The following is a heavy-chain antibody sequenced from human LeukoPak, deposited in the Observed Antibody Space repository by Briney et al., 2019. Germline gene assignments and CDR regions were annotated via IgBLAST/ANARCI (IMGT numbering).Heavy chain of an antibody. CDR3: ARGFTSAAAGTSSLGY. CDR2: INHSGST. D-gene: IGHD6-13*01. J-gene: IGHJ4*02. Sequence: SETLSLTCAVYGGSFSGYYWSWIRQPPGKGLEWIGEINHSGSTNYNPSLKSRVTISVDTSKNQFSLKLSSVTAADTAVYCCARGFTSAAAGTSSLGYWGQGTLVTVSS. V-gene: IGHV4-34*01. CDR1: GGSFSGYY.